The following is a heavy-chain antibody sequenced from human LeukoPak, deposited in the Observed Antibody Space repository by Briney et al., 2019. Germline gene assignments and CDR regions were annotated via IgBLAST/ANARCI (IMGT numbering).Heavy chain of an antibody. V-gene: IGHV3-7*01. J-gene: IGHJ6*03. Sequence: GGSLRLSCAASGFTFSSYWMSWVRQAPGKGLEWVANIKQDGSEKYYVDSVKGRFTISRDNAKNSLYLQMNSLRAEDTAVYYCARTVRDVLLWFGEPIPDYYYYYMDVWGKGTTVTVSS. CDR3: ARTVRDVLLWFGEPIPDYYYYYMDV. CDR1: GFTFSSYW. D-gene: IGHD3-10*01. CDR2: IKQDGSEK.